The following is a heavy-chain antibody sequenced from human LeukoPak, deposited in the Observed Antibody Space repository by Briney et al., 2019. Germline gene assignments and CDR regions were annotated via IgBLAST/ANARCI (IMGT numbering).Heavy chain of an antibody. J-gene: IGHJ4*02. Sequence: SETLSLTCAVSGGSFSGYYWSWVRQPPGKGLEWIGEINHSGSTNYNPSLKSRVTISVDTSKNQFSLKLSSVTAADTAVYYCARVGADGSGFLFDYWGQGTLVTVSS. D-gene: IGHD3-10*01. V-gene: IGHV4-34*01. CDR1: GGSFSGYY. CDR3: ARVGADGSGFLFDY. CDR2: INHSGST.